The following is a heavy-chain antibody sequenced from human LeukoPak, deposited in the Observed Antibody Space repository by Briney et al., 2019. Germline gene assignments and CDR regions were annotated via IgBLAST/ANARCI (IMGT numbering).Heavy chain of an antibody. J-gene: IGHJ3*02. Sequence: ASVKVSCKASGYTFTNNYLHWVRQAPGQGLEWMGMIYPRDGSTSYAQNFQGRVTMTEDTSTDTAYMELSSLRSEDTAVYYCATGSGSYYPSWAFDIWGQGTMVTVSS. D-gene: IGHD1-26*01. V-gene: IGHV1-46*01. CDR1: GYTFTNNY. CDR3: ATGSGSYYPSWAFDI. CDR2: IYPRDGST.